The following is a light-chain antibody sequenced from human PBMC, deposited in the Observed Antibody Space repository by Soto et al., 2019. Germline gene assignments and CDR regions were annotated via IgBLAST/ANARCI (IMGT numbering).Light chain of an antibody. CDR1: SSDVGGYNY. V-gene: IGLV2-14*01. J-gene: IGLJ1*01. CDR3: SSYTRSSTYV. Sequence: QSVLTQPASVSGSPGQSITISCTGTSSDVGGYNYVSWYQQHPGKAPKLMIYDVSNRPSGVSNRFSGSKSGNPASLTISGLQAGEGVDYYCSSYTRSSTYVFGTGTRSPS. CDR2: DVS.